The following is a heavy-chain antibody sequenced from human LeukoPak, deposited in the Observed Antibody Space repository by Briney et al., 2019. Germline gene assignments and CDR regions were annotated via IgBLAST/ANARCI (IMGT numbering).Heavy chain of an antibody. CDR3: ARGGGQYDSSGYFVRFDY. V-gene: IGHV3-33*01. CDR2: IWYDGSIK. J-gene: IGHJ4*02. D-gene: IGHD3-22*01. Sequence: GGSLRLSCAASGFTFSSYGMHWIRQAPGKGLEWVAVIWYDGSIKYYPDSVQGRFTISRDNSKNTLYLQVNSLRAEDTAVYYCARGGGQYDSSGYFVRFDYWGQGTLVTVSS. CDR1: GFTFSSYG.